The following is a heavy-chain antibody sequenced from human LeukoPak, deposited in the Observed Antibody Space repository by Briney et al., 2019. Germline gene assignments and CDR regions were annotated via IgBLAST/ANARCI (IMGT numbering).Heavy chain of an antibody. V-gene: IGHV3-21*01. CDR1: GFTFSSYS. CDR2: ISSSSSYI. J-gene: IGHJ4*02. CDR3: ARSKGSSFRSPFDY. D-gene: IGHD6-6*01. Sequence: PGGSLRLSCAASGFTFSSYSMNWVRQAPGKGLEWVSSISSSSSYIYYADSVKGRFTISRDNAKNSLYLQMNSLRAEGTAVYYCARSKGSSFRSPFDYWGQGTLVTVSS.